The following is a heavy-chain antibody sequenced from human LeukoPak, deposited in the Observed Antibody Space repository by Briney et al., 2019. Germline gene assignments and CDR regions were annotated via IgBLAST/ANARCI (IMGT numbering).Heavy chain of an antibody. D-gene: IGHD2-2*01. CDR3: AIPNCSSTSCYRETFDY. CDR1: GGTFSSYA. V-gene: IGHV1-69*06. J-gene: IGHJ4*02. CDR2: IIPIFGTA. Sequence: GASVKVSCKASGGTFSSYAISWVRQAPGQGLEWMGGIIPIFGTANYAQKFRGRVTMTEDTSTDTAYMELSSLRSEDTAVYYCAIPNCSSTSCYRETFDYWGQGTLVTVSS.